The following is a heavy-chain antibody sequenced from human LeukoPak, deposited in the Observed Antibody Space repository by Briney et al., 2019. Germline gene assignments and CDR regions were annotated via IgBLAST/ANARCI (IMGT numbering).Heavy chain of an antibody. V-gene: IGHV1-69*06. CDR2: TIPIFGTA. CDR1: GGTFSSYA. D-gene: IGHD6-13*01. Sequence: GSSVKVSCKASGGTFSSYAISWVRQAPGQGLEWMGGTIPIFGTANYAQKFQGRVTITADKSTSTAYMELSSLRSEDTAVYYCAVAAAGPILNWFDPWGQGTLVTVSS. J-gene: IGHJ5*02. CDR3: AVAAAGPILNWFDP.